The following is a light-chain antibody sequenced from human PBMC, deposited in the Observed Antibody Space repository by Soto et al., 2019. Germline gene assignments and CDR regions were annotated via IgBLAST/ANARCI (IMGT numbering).Light chain of an antibody. CDR2: EVS. CDR1: SSDVGSYNL. Sequence: QSVLTQPASVSGSPGQSIAISCTGTSSDVGSYNLVSLYQQHPGKAPKLMIYEVSKRPSGVSNRFSGSKSANTASLTISGLQAEYEADYYCCSYAGSSTFGPYVFGTGTKLTVL. V-gene: IGLV2-23*02. J-gene: IGLJ1*01. CDR3: CSYAGSSTFGPYV.